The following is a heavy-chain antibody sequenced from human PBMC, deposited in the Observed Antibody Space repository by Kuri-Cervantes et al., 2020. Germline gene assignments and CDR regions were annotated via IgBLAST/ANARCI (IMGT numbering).Heavy chain of an antibody. D-gene: IGHD3-10*01. J-gene: IGHJ3*02. V-gene: IGHV4-34*01. CDR2: INHSGST. CDR3: ARAGAHTMVQGVTIREHDAFHI. CDR1: GGSLSGYY. Sequence: SETLSLTSAVYGGSLSGYYWSWIRQPPGKGLEWIGEINHSGSTTYNPSLKSRFAISVDTSKNQFSLKLSSLNAADTAVYYCARAGAHTMVQGVTIREHDAFHIWGQGTMVTVSS.